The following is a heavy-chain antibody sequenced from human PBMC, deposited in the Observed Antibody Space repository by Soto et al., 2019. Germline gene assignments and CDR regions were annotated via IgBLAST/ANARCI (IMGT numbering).Heavy chain of an antibody. V-gene: IGHV5-10-1*01. CDR1: GYSFTSYW. CDR3: ARQDAPCSGGSCYDFDY. J-gene: IGHJ4*02. Sequence: GESLKISCKGSGYSFTSYWISWVRQMPGKGLEWMGRIDPSDSYTNYSPSFQGHVTISADKSISTAYLQWSSLKASDTAVYYCARQDAPCSGGSCYDFDYWGQGTLVTVSS. CDR2: IDPSDSYT. D-gene: IGHD2-15*01.